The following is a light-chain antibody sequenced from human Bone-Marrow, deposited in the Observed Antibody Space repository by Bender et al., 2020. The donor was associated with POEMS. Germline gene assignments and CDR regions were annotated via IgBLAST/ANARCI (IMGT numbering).Light chain of an antibody. CDR3: CSYAGQNTWV. J-gene: IGLJ3*02. V-gene: IGLV2-23*01. CDR1: STDAGSYNL. Sequence: QSALTKPASVSGSPGQSITIDCSEASTDAGSYNLVSWYQQHPGRAPKLMIYDGSTRPAGLSVLLSASMSGTTTSLSISLLQAEDAAYYYCCSYAGQNTWVFGGGTKLTVL. CDR2: DGS.